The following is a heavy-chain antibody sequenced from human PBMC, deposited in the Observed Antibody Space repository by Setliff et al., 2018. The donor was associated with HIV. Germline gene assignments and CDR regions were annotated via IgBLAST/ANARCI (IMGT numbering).Heavy chain of an antibody. CDR1: GDSISSSSYH. CDR2: MYYSGNT. V-gene: IGHV4-39*01. D-gene: IGHD5-12*01. J-gene: IGHJ4*02. CDR3: AGLPRTRDGYHPNDY. Sequence: SSETLSLTCIVSGDSISSSSYHWGWIRQPPGKGLEWIGSMYYSGNTYNNPSLKSRVTISVDTSKNQFSLKLSSVTATDTAIYYCAGLPRTRDGYHPNDYWGQGTLVTVSS.